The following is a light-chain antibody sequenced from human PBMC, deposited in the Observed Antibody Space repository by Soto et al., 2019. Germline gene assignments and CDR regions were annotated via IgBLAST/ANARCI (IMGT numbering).Light chain of an antibody. J-gene: IGKJ4*01. CDR3: QQYNSSPST. CDR1: QSVSSSY. Sequence: EIVLTQSPGTLSLSPGERATLSCRASQSVSSSYLAWYQQKPGQAPRLLIYGASSRATGIPDRFSGSGSGTDFTLTLSRLEPGDFAVYSCQQYNSSPSTFGGGTTVEIK. V-gene: IGKV3-20*01. CDR2: GAS.